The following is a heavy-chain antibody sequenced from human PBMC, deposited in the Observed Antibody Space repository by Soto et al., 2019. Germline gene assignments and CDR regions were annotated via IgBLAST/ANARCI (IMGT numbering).Heavy chain of an antibody. Sequence: GASVKVSCKASGYTFTGHYMHWVRQAPGQGLEWMGWINPNSVGTNYAQTFQGRVTMTRDTSISTAYMELSRLRSDDTAVYYCAREPMVRAAHGFDIWGQGTMVTVSS. J-gene: IGHJ3*02. CDR2: INPNSVGT. V-gene: IGHV1-2*02. D-gene: IGHD3-10*01. CDR3: AREPMVRAAHGFDI. CDR1: GYTFTGHY.